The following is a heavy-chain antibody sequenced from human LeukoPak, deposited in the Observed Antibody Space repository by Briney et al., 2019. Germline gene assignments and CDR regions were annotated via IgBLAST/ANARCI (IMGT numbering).Heavy chain of an antibody. V-gene: IGHV4-4*09. CDR3: ASSYYGGPASRRYYYMDV. J-gene: IGHJ6*03. CDR2: IYTSGST. Sequence: SETLSLTCTVSGGSISSYYWSWIRQPPGKGLEWIGYIYTSGSTNYNPSLKSRVTISVDTSKNQFSLKLSSVTAADTAVYYCASSYYGGPASRRYYYMDVWGKGTTVTVSS. CDR1: GGSISSYY. D-gene: IGHD1-26*01.